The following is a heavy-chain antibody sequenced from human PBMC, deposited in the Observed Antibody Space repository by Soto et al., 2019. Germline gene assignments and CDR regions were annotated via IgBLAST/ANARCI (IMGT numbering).Heavy chain of an antibody. CDR3: ARSWAYSVTG. CDR1: GGSITSDNW. J-gene: IGHJ4*02. Sequence: QMQLQESGPGLVKPSGTLSITCAVSGGSITSDNWWNWVRQPPGKGLGWIGEIYHSGGTNYNPSLSSRVAISFDKYEKQFYLRLTSMSDAAPVVYYCARSWAYSVTGWGQRTLVTVSS. D-gene: IGHD2-15*01. V-gene: IGHV4-4*02. CDR2: IYHSGGT.